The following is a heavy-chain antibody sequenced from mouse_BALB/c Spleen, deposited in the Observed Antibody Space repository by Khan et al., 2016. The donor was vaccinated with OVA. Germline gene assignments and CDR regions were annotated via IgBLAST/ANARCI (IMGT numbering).Heavy chain of an antibody. D-gene: IGHD1-1*02. CDR1: GFTFSSFT. Sequence: EVELVESGGGLVKPGESLKLSCAASGFTFSSFTMSWVRQTPEKRLEWVASISSGGDNTYYPDSVKGRFTISRDNAKNNLYLQMSSLRSEDTALYYCARSNYGPFVYWGQGTLVTVSA. CDR3: ARSNYGPFVY. CDR2: ISSGGDNT. V-gene: IGHV5-9*03. J-gene: IGHJ3*01.